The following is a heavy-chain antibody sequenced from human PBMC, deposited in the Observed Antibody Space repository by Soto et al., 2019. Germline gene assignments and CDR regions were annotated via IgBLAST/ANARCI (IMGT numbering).Heavy chain of an antibody. Sequence: QITLKESGPTLVKPTQTLTLTCTFSGFSLSASGVGVGWIRQPPGKALEWLAIIYWDDAKHYSPSLKSSLTITKDTSKNQGVLTMTNMDPVDTATYYWAPKGGGDRILDYWGQGTLVTVSS. CDR2: IYWDDAK. CDR1: GFSLSASGVG. CDR3: APKGGGDRILDY. V-gene: IGHV2-5*02. D-gene: IGHD3-16*01. J-gene: IGHJ4*02.